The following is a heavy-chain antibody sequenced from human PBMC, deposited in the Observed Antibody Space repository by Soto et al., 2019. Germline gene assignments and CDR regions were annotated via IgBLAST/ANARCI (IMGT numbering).Heavy chain of an antibody. CDR2: IYYNGDT. CDR1: GGCISSGGYY. V-gene: IGHV4-31*03. CDR3: ARSHRDNWGSPDYFDY. Sequence: QVQLQESGPGLVKPSQTLSLTCTVSGGCISSGGYYWSWIRQHPGKGLEWIGYIYYNGDTYYNPSLKSRDSISIDTSKNQFSLRLTSVTAADTAVYYCARSHRDNWGSPDYFDYWGEGTLVTLSS. J-gene: IGHJ4*02. D-gene: IGHD7-27*01.